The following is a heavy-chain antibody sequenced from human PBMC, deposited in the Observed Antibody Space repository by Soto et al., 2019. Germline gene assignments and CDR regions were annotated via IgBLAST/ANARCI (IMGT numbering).Heavy chain of an antibody. CDR2: ISGSGGST. CDR1: GFTFSSYA. Sequence: PGGSLRLSCAASGFTFSSYAMSWVRQAPGKGLEWVSAISGSGGSTYYADSVKGRFTISRDNSKNTLYLQMNSLRAEDTAVYYCAKLDVLLWFGELSVLDYSGQGTLVTVSS. CDR3: AKLDVLLWFGELSVLDY. D-gene: IGHD3-10*01. J-gene: IGHJ4*02. V-gene: IGHV3-23*01.